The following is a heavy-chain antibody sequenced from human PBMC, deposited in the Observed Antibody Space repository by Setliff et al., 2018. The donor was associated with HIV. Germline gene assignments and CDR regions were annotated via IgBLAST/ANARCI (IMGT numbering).Heavy chain of an antibody. CDR2: IHYSGSI. Sequence: TLSLTCTVSGGSISSHYWSWIRHHPGKGLEWIGYIHYSGSIYYNPSLKSRVTISVDTSKNQFSLKLSSVTAADTAVYYCARVCPPVRYNFWSGYYPKAGYFDYWGQGALVTVSS. V-gene: IGHV4-30-4*01. CDR3: ARVCPPVRYNFWSGYYPKAGYFDY. CDR1: GGSISSHY. J-gene: IGHJ4*02. D-gene: IGHD3-3*01.